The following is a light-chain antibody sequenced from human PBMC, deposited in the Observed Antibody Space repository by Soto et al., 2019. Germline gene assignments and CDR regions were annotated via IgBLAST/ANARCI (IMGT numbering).Light chain of an antibody. Sequence: QSVLTQPASVSGSPGQSITISCTGNSKEVGSYNLVSWYQQHPGKAPKLMIYEVSKRPSGVSNRFSGSKSGNTASLTISGLQAEDEADYYCCSYAGSSFYVFGTGTKVTVL. CDR1: SKEVGSYNL. CDR3: CSYAGSSFYV. V-gene: IGLV2-23*02. CDR2: EVS. J-gene: IGLJ1*01.